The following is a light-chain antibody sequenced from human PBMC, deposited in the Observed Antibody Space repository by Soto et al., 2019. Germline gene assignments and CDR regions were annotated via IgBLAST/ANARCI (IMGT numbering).Light chain of an antibody. J-gene: IGKJ1*01. CDR3: QQYYSTPPT. V-gene: IGKV4-1*01. CDR2: WAS. Sequence: DIVMTQSPDSLAVSLGERANINCKSSQSVLYSSNNENYLAWYQQKPGQPPNLLIYWASTRESGVPDRFSGSGSGTDFTLTISSLQAEDVAVYYCQQYYSTPPTFGQGTKVEIK. CDR1: QSVLYSSNNENY.